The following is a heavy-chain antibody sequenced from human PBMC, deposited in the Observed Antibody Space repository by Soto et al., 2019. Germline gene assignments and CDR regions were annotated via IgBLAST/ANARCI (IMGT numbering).Heavy chain of an antibody. D-gene: IGHD6-25*01. CDR1: GFTFSSYA. J-gene: IGHJ6*03. CDR2: ISGSGGST. Sequence: EVQLLESGGGLVQPGGSLRLSCAASGFTFSSYAMSWVRQAPGQGLEWVSAISGSGGSTYYADSVKGRFTISRDNSKNTLYLQMNSLRAEDTAVYYCAKGQRGYYYYMDVWGKGTTVTVSS. V-gene: IGHV3-23*01. CDR3: AKGQRGYYYYMDV.